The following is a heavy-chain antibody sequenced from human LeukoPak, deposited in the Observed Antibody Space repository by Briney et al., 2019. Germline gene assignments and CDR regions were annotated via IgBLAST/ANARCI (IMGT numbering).Heavy chain of an antibody. CDR1: GFTFSSYN. CDR2: TSGSGGST. CDR3: AKGRYGTTGTTDPFDY. V-gene: IGHV3-23*01. J-gene: IGHJ4*02. Sequence: GGSLRLSCAASGFTFSSYNMNWVRQAPGKGLEWVSATSGSGGSTYYADSVKGRFTISRDNSKNTLYLQMNSLRAEDTAVYYCAKGRYGTTGTTDPFDYWGQGTLVTVSS. D-gene: IGHD1-1*01.